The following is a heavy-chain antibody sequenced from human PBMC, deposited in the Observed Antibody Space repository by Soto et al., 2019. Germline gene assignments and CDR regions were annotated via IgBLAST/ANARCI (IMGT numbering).Heavy chain of an antibody. Sequence: GGSLRLSCAGSGFTFSGYAMTWVRQAPGKGLEWVSVISTSGDRPDYAESVKGRFTISRDNSKNTLSLEMNSLRRDDTAVYYCASCERFTRVGVEYYALDVWGQGSTVTVSS. CDR2: ISTSGDRP. J-gene: IGHJ6*02. CDR3: ASCERFTRVGVEYYALDV. V-gene: IGHV3-23*01. D-gene: IGHD3-3*01. CDR1: GFTFSGYA.